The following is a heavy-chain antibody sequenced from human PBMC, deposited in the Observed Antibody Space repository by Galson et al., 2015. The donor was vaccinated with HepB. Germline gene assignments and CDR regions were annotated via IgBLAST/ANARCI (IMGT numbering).Heavy chain of an antibody. Sequence: ETLSLTCAVYGGSFSGFYWTWIRQPPGKGLEWIGEINHSGSTNYNPSLKSRVTISVDTSKNQFSLQLNSATAADTAVYYCARGVNYAFWSGYSLDPWGQGSLVTVSS. CDR1: GGSFSGFY. D-gene: IGHD3-3*01. V-gene: IGHV4-34*01. CDR2: INHSGST. J-gene: IGHJ5*02. CDR3: ARGVNYAFWSGYSLDP.